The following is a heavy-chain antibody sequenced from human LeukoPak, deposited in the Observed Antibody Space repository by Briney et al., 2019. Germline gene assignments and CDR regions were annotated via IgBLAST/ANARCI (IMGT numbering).Heavy chain of an antibody. CDR3: ARVAAYYFYGMDV. CDR2: IYYSGST. V-gene: IGHV4-31*02. Sequence: IGHIYYSGSTYYKPSLRSRVTISVDTSKNQFSLKLTSVTAADTAVYYCARVAAYYFYGMDVWGQGTTVTVSS. J-gene: IGHJ6*02.